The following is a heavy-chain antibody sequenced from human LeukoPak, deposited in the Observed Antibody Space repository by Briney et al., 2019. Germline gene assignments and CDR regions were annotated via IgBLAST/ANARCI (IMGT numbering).Heavy chain of an antibody. J-gene: IGHJ4*02. V-gene: IGHV5-51*01. CDR1: GYIFTTYW. Sequence: GESLKISCKTSGYIFTTYWIACVRQMPGKGLEWMGIIYPGDSDTRYSPSFLGQVTISADKSINTAYLQWSSLKASDTAMYYCARQSTTSSPSDYWGQGTLVTVSS. D-gene: IGHD4-17*01. CDR3: ARQSTTSSPSDY. CDR2: IYPGDSDT.